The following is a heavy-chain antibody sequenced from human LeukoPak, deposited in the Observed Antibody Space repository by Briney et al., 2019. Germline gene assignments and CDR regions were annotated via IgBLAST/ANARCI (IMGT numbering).Heavy chain of an antibody. J-gene: IGHJ4*02. Sequence: GGSLRLSSAASGFTVSSNYMSWVRQAPGKGLAWVSVIYSGGSTYYADSVKGRFTISRDNSKNTLFLQMNSLRAEDTAVYYCARDSTVAAGKGDFDYWGQGTLVTVSS. V-gene: IGHV3-66*01. CDR1: GFTVSSNY. CDR3: ARDSTVAAGKGDFDY. CDR2: IYSGGST. D-gene: IGHD6-13*01.